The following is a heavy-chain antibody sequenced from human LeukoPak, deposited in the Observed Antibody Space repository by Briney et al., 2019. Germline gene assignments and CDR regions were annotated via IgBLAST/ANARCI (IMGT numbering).Heavy chain of an antibody. CDR3: ARVGRGPVDL. J-gene: IGHJ5*02. CDR2: IYYDGIP. D-gene: IGHD2-15*01. CDR1: LGSISTYY. Sequence: PSETLSPTSTVSLGSISTYYWSWIRKPPGKRMECIGYIYYDGIPKYHPSLKSRVTISVDTSKNQFSLKLSSVAAADTAVYYCARVGRGPVDLWGQGTLVTVSS. V-gene: IGHV4-59*01.